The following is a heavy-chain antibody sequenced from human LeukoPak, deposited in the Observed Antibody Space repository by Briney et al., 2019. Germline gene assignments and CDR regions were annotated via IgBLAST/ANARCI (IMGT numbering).Heavy chain of an antibody. Sequence: PDRSLRLSCAASGFTFDDYAMHWVRQAPGKGLEWVSGISWNSGSIGYADSVKGRFTISRDNAKNSLYLQMNSLRAEDTALYYWARDWYHASDYWGQGTLVTVSS. CDR2: ISWNSGSI. V-gene: IGHV3-9*01. J-gene: IGHJ4*02. CDR3: ARDWYHASDY. CDR1: GFTFDDYA. D-gene: IGHD2-2*01.